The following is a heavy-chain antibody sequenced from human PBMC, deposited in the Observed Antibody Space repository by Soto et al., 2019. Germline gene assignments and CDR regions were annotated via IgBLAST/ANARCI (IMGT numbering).Heavy chain of an antibody. V-gene: IGHV4-34*01. D-gene: IGHD3-3*01. CDR1: GGSFSGYY. CDR2: INHSGST. Sequence: QVQLQQWGAGLLKPSETLSLTCAVYGGSFSGYYWSWIRQPPGKGLEWIGEINHSGSTNYNPSLKSRVTISVDTSNNQFSLKLSSVTAADTAVYYCARGLRFLEWLFQYNWFDPWGQGTLVTVSS. CDR3: ARGLRFLEWLFQYNWFDP. J-gene: IGHJ5*02.